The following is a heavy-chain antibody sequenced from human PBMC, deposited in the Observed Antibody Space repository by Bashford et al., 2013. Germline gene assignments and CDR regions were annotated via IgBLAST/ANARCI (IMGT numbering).Heavy chain of an antibody. J-gene: IGHJ4*02. V-gene: IGHV3-23*01. Sequence: VRQAPGKGLEWVSTTTSSGGSTFHADSVKGRFTISRDNSKNTLYLQMNSLRADDTAVYYCATYYIWGSYRHFDYWGQGTLVTVSS. CDR2: TTSSGGST. CDR3: ATYYIWGSYRHFDY. D-gene: IGHD3-16*02.